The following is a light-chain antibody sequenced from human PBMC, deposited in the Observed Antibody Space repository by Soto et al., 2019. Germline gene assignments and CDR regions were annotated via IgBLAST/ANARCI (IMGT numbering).Light chain of an antibody. V-gene: IGKV1-27*01. CDR3: QKYNSAPPWT. CDR1: QGISNY. Sequence: DIQMTQSPSSLSASVGDRVTITCRASQGISNYLAWYQQKPGKGPKLLIYAASTLQLGVPSRFSGSGSETDFTLTISSLQPEDVATYYCQKYNSAPPWTFGQGTKVEIK. CDR2: AAS. J-gene: IGKJ1*01.